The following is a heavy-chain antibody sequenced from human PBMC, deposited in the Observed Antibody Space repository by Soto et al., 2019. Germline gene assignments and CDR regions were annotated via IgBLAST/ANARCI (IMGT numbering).Heavy chain of an antibody. Sequence: VQLLESGGGLVQPGGSLRLSCAASEFTFNNYPMTWVRQAPGKGLEWVSSISDSGGTTYYADSVKGRFTISRDNSENMLYLQMNSLRAEDTAVYYCAKVKTWTCLDYWGQGTLVTVSS. CDR3: AKVKTWTCLDY. J-gene: IGHJ4*02. D-gene: IGHD5-12*01. V-gene: IGHV3-23*01. CDR2: ISDSGGTT. CDR1: EFTFNNYP.